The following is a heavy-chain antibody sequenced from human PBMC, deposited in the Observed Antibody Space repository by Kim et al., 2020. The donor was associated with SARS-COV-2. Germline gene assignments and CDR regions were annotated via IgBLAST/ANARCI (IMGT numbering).Heavy chain of an antibody. CDR2: ISSDSYTI. V-gene: IGHV3-48*02. CDR1: EFSFSSYG. Sequence: GGSLRLSCAASEFSFSSYGWNWVRQAPGKGLEWVSYISSDSYTIYHAESVKGRFTISRDNAKNSLYLQMNSLRDEDTAVYYCARGRGDSSRFDAFDIWGQGTMVTVSS. CDR3: ARGRGDSSRFDAFDI. J-gene: IGHJ3*02. D-gene: IGHD3-22*01.